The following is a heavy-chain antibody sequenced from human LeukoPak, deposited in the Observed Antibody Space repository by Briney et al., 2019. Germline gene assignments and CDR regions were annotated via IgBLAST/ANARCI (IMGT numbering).Heavy chain of an antibody. Sequence: GGSLRLSCAASGFTFRSYAASWVRQAPGKGLEWVSGISGGSSTTYYADSVKGRFTISRDNPRNTLFLQMNSLRAEDTAVYYCATPLGGYWGQGTLVTVSS. CDR3: ATPLGGY. CDR2: ISGGSSTT. D-gene: IGHD7-27*01. V-gene: IGHV3-23*01. CDR1: GFTFRSYA. J-gene: IGHJ4*02.